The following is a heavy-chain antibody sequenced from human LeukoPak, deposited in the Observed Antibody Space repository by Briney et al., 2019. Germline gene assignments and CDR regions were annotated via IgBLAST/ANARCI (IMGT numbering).Heavy chain of an antibody. J-gene: IGHJ3*02. CDR1: GFIFDDYG. CDR2: ISWNSGSI. CDR3: AKEWEQHAFDI. D-gene: IGHD1-26*01. V-gene: IGHV3-9*01. Sequence: GGSLRLSCVASGFIFDDYGMSWVRKAPGKGLEWVSGISWNSGSIGYADSVKGRFTISRDNAKNSLYLQMNSLRAEDTALYYCAKEWEQHAFDIWGQGTMVTVSS.